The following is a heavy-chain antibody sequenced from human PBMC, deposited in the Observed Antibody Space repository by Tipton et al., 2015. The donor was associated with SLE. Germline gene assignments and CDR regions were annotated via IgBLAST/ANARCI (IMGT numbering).Heavy chain of an antibody. J-gene: IGHJ3*02. V-gene: IGHV4-59*01. CDR2: ISYSGST. CDR3: AREGYGHYDFWSGYSHNTFDI. Sequence: TLSLTCTVSGDSITSDYWTWIRQPPGKGLEWIGYISYSGSTNYNPSVRSRVSISLDTSKNQFSLKVKSVTTADTAVYYCAREGYGHYDFWSGYSHNTFDIWGQGTMVTVSS. D-gene: IGHD3-3*01. CDR1: GDSITSDY.